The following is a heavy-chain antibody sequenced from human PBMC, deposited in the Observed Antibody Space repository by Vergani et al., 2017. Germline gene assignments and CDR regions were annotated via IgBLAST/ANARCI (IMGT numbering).Heavy chain of an antibody. D-gene: IGHD3-9*01. CDR3: ARGDYGILTGYRY. V-gene: IGHV1-46*03. J-gene: IGHJ4*02. CDR2: INPSGGHT. Sequence: QVQVVQSGAEVKKSGASVKVSCKTSGYTFSNHYMHWVRQAPGQGLEWMGIINPSGGHTNYAQKFQGRVTMTRDTSTSTVYMELSSLRSEDTAIYYCARGDYGILTGYRYWGQGTLV. CDR1: GYTFSNHY.